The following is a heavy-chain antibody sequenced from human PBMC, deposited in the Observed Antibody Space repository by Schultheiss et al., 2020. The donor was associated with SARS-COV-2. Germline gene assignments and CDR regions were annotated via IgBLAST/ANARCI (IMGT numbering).Heavy chain of an antibody. V-gene: IGHV3-21*01. Sequence: GGSLRLSCAASGFTFSSYSMNWVRQAPGKGLEWVSSISSSSSYIYYADSVKGRFTISRDNAKNSLYLQMNSLRAEDTAVYYCARGRYDYGGDRNWYFDLWGRGTLVTVSS. CDR1: GFTFSSYS. D-gene: IGHD4-23*01. CDR3: ARGRYDYGGDRNWYFDL. J-gene: IGHJ2*01. CDR2: ISSSSSYI.